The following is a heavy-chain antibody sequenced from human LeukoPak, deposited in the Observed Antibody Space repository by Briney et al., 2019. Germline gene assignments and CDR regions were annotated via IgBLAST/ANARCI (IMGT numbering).Heavy chain of an antibody. J-gene: IGHJ4*02. D-gene: IGHD4-17*01. Sequence: SVKVSCKASGGTFSSYAISWVRQAPGQGLEWMGGIIPIFGTANYAQKFQGRVTITTDESTSTAYMELSSLRSEDTAVYYCASSLDYGDPPDYWGQGTLVTVSS. CDR2: IIPIFGTA. CDR1: GGTFSSYA. V-gene: IGHV1-69*05. CDR3: ASSLDYGDPPDY.